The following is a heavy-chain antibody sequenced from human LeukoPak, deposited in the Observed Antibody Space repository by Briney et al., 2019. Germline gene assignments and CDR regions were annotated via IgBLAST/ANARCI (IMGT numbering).Heavy chain of an antibody. D-gene: IGHD4-17*01. CDR3: ATDDDAGDYRLDY. V-gene: IGHV3-74*01. Sequence: GGSLRLSCVASGFTFNSYWMYWVRQAPGKGLVWVSRSNSDGSGTTYADSVKGRFTVSRDNSKNALYLQMNTLRADDTALYYCATDDDAGDYRLDYWGQGTLVTVSS. CDR1: GFTFNSYW. J-gene: IGHJ4*02. CDR2: SNSDGSGT.